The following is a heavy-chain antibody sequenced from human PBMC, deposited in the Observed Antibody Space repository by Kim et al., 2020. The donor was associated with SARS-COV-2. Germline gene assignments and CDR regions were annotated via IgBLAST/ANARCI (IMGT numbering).Heavy chain of an antibody. Sequence: VKGRFPISRDNSQNTLYLQMNSLRAEDTAVYYCAKDQEAARPYYVYGMDVWGQGTTVTVSS. CDR3: AKDQEAARPYYVYGMDV. D-gene: IGHD6-6*01. J-gene: IGHJ6*02. V-gene: IGHV3-30*02.